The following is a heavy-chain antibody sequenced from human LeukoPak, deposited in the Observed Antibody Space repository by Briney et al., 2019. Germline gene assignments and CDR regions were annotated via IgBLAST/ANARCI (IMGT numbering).Heavy chain of an antibody. V-gene: IGHV4-59*08. D-gene: IGHD3-10*01. Sequence: SETLSPTCTVSGGSISSYYWSWIRQPPGKGLEWIGYIYYSGSTYYNPSLKSRVTISVDTSKNQFSLKLSSVTAADTAVYYCARAGDGGYGMDVWGQGTTVTVSS. CDR2: IYYSGST. CDR1: GGSISSYY. CDR3: ARAGDGGYGMDV. J-gene: IGHJ6*02.